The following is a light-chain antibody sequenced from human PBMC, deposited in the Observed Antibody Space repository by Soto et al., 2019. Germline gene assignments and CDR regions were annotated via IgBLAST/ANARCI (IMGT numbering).Light chain of an antibody. CDR2: GAS. V-gene: IGKV3D-20*02. CDR3: QQRSNWPQIT. Sequence: EIVLTQSPGTMSLSPGERATRCCRASQSVISSYLAWYQQKPGQAPRLLIYGASSRATGIPDRFSGSGSGTDFTLTISRLEPEDFAVYYCQQRSNWPQITFGQGTRLEIK. J-gene: IGKJ5*01. CDR1: QSVISSY.